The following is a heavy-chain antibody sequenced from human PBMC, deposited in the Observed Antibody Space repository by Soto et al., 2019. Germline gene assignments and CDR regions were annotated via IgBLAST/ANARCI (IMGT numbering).Heavy chain of an antibody. CDR2: IYHSGST. Sequence: QLQLQESGSGLVKPSQTLSLTCAVSGGSISRGGYSWSWIRQPPGKGLEWIGYIYHSGSTYYNPSLNIRVNISVDMSKIQFSLKLRSVTAADTAVYYCARTESGTFDPWGQGTLVTVSS. CDR1: GGSISRGGYS. CDR3: ARTESGTFDP. J-gene: IGHJ5*02. V-gene: IGHV4-30-2*01. D-gene: IGHD1-7*01.